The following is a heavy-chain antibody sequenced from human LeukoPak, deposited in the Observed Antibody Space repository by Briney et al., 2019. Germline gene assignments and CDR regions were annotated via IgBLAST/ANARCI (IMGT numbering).Heavy chain of an antibody. Sequence: GGSLRLSCAASGFTFSSYSMNWVRQAPGKGLEWVSSISSSSSYIYYADSVKGRFTISRDNAKNSLYLQMNSLRAEDTAVYYCARDLRSLLPYYYYGMDVWGQGATVTVSS. CDR3: ARDLRSLLPYYYYGMDV. D-gene: IGHD3-22*01. V-gene: IGHV3-21*01. CDR1: GFTFSSYS. J-gene: IGHJ6*02. CDR2: ISSSSSYI.